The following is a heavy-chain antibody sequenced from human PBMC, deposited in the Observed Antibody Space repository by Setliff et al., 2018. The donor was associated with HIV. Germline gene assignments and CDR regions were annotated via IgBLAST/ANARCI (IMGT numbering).Heavy chain of an antibody. CDR3: SRGRDFWNGYYDFDS. J-gene: IGHJ4*02. V-gene: IGHV1-2*02. CDR2: INPNRGGT. CDR1: AYTFTAYY. D-gene: IGHD3-3*01. Sequence: AAVTVSCKAFAYTFTAYYLHWVRQAPGQGLEWMGWINPNRGGTHYVQKFQGRSTITSDTSISPAYMDLNSLRYADTAVYYCSRGRDFWNGYYDFDSWGQGTLVTVSS.